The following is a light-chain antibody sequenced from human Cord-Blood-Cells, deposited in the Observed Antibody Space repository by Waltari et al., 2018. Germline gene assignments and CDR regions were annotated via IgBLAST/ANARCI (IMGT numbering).Light chain of an antibody. Sequence: QSALTQPASVSGSPGQSITISCTGTSSDVGGYTYVSWYQQHPGKAPKLMIYDVSNRPSGVSKRFSGSKSCNTASLTISGLQAEDEADYYCSSYTSSSTYVFGTGTKVTVL. CDR2: DVS. CDR3: SSYTSSSTYV. CDR1: SSDVGGYTY. J-gene: IGLJ1*01. V-gene: IGLV2-14*01.